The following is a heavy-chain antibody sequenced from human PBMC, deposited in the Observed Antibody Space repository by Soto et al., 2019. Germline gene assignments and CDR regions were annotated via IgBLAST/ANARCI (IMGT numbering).Heavy chain of an antibody. CDR1: GGSVSSGDYY. CDR2: IYYSGST. V-gene: IGHV4-61*08. CDR3: ARIPVDTYMINWFDP. D-gene: IGHD5-18*01. J-gene: IGHJ5*02. Sequence: SETLSLTCTVSGGSVSSGDYYWSWIRQPPGKGLEWIGYIYYSGSTNYNPSLKSRVSISLDTSKNQFSLRLTSVTAAATAVYYCARIPVDTYMINWFDPWGQGTLVTVSS.